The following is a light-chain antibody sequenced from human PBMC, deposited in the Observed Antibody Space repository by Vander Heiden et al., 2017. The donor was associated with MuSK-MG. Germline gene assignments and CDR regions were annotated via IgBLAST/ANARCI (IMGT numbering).Light chain of an antibody. CDR1: QSVSSY. V-gene: IGKV3-11*01. J-gene: IGKJ4*01. Sequence: EIVLTQSPATLSLSPGERATLSCRASQSVSSYLAWYQQKPGQAPRHLIYDAANRATGIPARCSSSGSGTNFTLTISSREPEDYAVYYCQQHSNWPPVTFGGGTKVEIK. CDR2: DAA. CDR3: QQHSNWPPVT.